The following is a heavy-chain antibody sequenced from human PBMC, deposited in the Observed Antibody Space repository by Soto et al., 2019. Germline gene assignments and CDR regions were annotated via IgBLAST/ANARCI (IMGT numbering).Heavy chain of an antibody. V-gene: IGHV3-7*01. J-gene: IGHJ6*02. D-gene: IGHD2-2*01. Sequence: GGSLRLSCAASGFTFSSYWMSWVRQAPGKGLEWVANIKQDGSEKYYVDSVKGRFTISRDNSKNTLYLQMNSLRAEDTAVYYCARDALPATLLYYYYYYGMDVWGQGTTVTVSS. CDR3: ARDALPATLLYYYYYYGMDV. CDR1: GFTFSSYW. CDR2: IKQDGSEK.